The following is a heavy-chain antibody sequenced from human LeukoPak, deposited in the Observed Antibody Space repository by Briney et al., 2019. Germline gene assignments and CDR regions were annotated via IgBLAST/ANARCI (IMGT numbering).Heavy chain of an antibody. Sequence: GGSLRLSCAVSGFTLSSYSMNWVRQAPGKGLEWVSSISSSSSYIYYADSVKGRFTISRDNAKNSLYLQMNSLRAEDTAVYYCARAGRIYYYDSSGYYYGAYYYYMDVWGKGTTVTVSS. V-gene: IGHV3-21*01. CDR1: GFTLSSYS. CDR3: ARAGRIYYYDSSGYYYGAYYYYMDV. D-gene: IGHD3-22*01. CDR2: ISSSSSYI. J-gene: IGHJ6*03.